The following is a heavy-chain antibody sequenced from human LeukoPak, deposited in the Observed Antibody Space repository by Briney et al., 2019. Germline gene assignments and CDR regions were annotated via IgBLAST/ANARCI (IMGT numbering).Heavy chain of an antibody. CDR2: IRYDGSNK. Sequence: GGSLRLSCAASGFTFSSYGMHWVRQAPGKGLEWVAFIRYDGSNKYYADSVKGRFTISRDNSKNTLYLQMSSLRAEDTAVYYCAKDPNGDYIGAFDNWGQGTMVTVS. CDR1: GFTFSSYG. D-gene: IGHD4-17*01. CDR3: AKDPNGDYIGAFDN. J-gene: IGHJ3*02. V-gene: IGHV3-30*02.